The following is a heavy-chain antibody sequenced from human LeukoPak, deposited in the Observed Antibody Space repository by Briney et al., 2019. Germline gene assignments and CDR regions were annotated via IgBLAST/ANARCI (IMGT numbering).Heavy chain of an antibody. CDR3: ARDRYYYDSSGYSRTGFDY. D-gene: IGHD3-22*01. CDR1: EYTFTGYY. Sequence: GASVKVSCKASEYTFTGYYMHWVRQAPGQGLEWMGWINPNSGGTNYAQKFQGRVTMTRDTSISTAYMELSRLRSDDTAVYYCARDRYYYDSSGYSRTGFDYWGQGTLVTVSS. V-gene: IGHV1-2*02. J-gene: IGHJ4*02. CDR2: INPNSGGT.